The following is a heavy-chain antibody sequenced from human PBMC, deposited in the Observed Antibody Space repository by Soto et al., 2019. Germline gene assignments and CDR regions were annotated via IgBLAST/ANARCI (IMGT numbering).Heavy chain of an antibody. CDR1: GYTFTSYG. J-gene: IGHJ4*02. CDR3: ARGYDILTGYPLPFDY. Sequence: GASVKVSCKASGYTFTSYGLSWVRQAPGQGLEWMGWISAYNGNTNYAQKLQGRVTMTTDTSTSTAYMELRSLRSDDTAVYYCARGYDILTGYPLPFDYWGQGTLVTVSS. CDR2: ISAYNGNT. D-gene: IGHD3-9*01. V-gene: IGHV1-18*01.